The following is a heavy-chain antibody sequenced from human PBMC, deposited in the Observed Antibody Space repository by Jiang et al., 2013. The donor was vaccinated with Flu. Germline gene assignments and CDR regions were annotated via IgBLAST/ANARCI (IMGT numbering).Heavy chain of an antibody. Sequence: SGSGLVKPSETLSLTCTVSGGSISSSSYYWGWIRQPPGKGLEWIGSIYYSGSTYYNPSLKSRVTISVDTSKNQFSLKLSSVTAADTAVYYCARDSYYDSSGWFDPWGQGTLVTVSS. CDR1: GGSISSSSYY. CDR3: ARDSYYDSSGWFDP. J-gene: IGHJ5*02. CDR2: IYYSGST. V-gene: IGHV4-39*02. D-gene: IGHD3-22*01.